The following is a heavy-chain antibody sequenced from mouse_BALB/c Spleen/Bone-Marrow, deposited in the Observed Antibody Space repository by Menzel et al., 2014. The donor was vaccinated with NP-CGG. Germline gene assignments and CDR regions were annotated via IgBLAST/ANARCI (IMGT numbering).Heavy chain of an antibody. V-gene: IGHV1S135*01. Sequence: EVQLQESGPELVKPGASVKVSCKASGYAFTSYNLYWVKQSHGKSLEWIGYIDPYNGGTSYNQKFKGKATLTVDKSSSTAYMHLNSLTSEDSAVYYCVREGYGSGFAYWGQGTLVTVSA. CDR3: VREGYGSGFAY. J-gene: IGHJ3*01. CDR2: IDPYNGGT. CDR1: GYAFTSYN. D-gene: IGHD1-1*01.